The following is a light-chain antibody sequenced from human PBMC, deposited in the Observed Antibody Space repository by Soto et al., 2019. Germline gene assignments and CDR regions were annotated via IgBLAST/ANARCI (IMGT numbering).Light chain of an antibody. CDR3: QQYSTSPLT. Sequence: EIVLTQSPATLSLSPGERATLSCRASQSVSSYLAWYQQKPGQAPRLLIFAASSRASGIPDRFSGSGSGTDFTLTIDRLEPEDFAVYYCQQYSTSPLTFGGGTKVDI. CDR2: AAS. V-gene: IGKV3-20*01. CDR1: QSVSSY. J-gene: IGKJ4*01.